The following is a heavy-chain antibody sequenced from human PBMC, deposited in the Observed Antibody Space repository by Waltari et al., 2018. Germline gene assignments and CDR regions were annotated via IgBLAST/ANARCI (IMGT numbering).Heavy chain of an antibody. V-gene: IGHV1-8*01. CDR1: GYTFTSYD. CDR3: ARYDEVAAAGGVDY. J-gene: IGHJ4*02. CDR2: RNPNSGNT. Sequence: QVQLVQSGAEVKKPGASVKVSCKASGYTFTSYDINWVRPATGQGLEWMGWRNPNSGNTGYAQKFQGRVTITADKSTSTAYMELSSLRSEDTAVYYCARYDEVAAAGGVDYWGQGTLVTVSS. D-gene: IGHD6-13*01.